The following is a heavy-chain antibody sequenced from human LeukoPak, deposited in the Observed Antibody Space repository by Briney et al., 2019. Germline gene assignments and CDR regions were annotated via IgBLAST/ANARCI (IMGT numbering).Heavy chain of an antibody. CDR1: GYTLTELS. CDR2: FDPEDGET. J-gene: IGHJ4*02. D-gene: IGHD3-10*01. V-gene: IGHV1-24*01. Sequence: ASVKVSCKVSGYTLTELSMHWVRQAPGKGLERMGGFDPEDGETIYAQKFQGRVTMTEDTSTDTAYMELSSLRSEDTAVYYCATDKRITMVRGVILEDYWGQGTLVTVSS. CDR3: ATDKRITMVRGVILEDY.